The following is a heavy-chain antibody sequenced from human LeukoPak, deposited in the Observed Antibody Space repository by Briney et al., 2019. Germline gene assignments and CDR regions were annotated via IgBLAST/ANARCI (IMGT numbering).Heavy chain of an antibody. CDR1: GGSFSGYY. CDR3: ARRGYSNYRGNWFDP. Sequence: SETLSLTCAVYGGSFSGYYWSWIRQPPGKGLEWIGEINHSGSTNYNPSLKSRVTISVDTSKNQFSLKLSSVTAADTAVYYCARRGYSNYRGNWFDPWGQGTLVTVSS. J-gene: IGHJ5*02. V-gene: IGHV4-34*01. D-gene: IGHD4-11*01. CDR2: INHSGST.